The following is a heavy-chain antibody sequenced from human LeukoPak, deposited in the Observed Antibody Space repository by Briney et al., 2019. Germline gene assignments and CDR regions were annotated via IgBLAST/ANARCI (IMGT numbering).Heavy chain of an antibody. CDR3: AKTMSSWYGQNWFDP. V-gene: IGHV3-23*01. CDR2: ISGSAGST. J-gene: IGHJ5*02. D-gene: IGHD6-13*01. Sequence: GGSLRLSCEASGFTFSNFAMTWVRQAPGKGLEQVSGISGSAGSTNYADSVKGRFTISRDNSKNTLYLQMNSLRAEDTAVYYCAKTMSSWYGQNWFDPWGQGTLVTVSS. CDR1: GFTFSNFA.